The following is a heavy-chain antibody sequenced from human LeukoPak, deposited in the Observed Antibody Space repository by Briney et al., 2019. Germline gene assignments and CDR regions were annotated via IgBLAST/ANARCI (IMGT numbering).Heavy chain of an antibody. D-gene: IGHD5-12*01. CDR1: GFTFSDAW. J-gene: IGHJ3*02. CDR3: ATEYSVFAFDI. CDR2: IKRKTAGGTI. Sequence: GGSLRLSCAASGFTFSDAWLSWVRQAPGKGLEWVGRIKRKTAGGTIDYAAPVKGRFTISRDDSKNTLYLQMNSLKTEDTAVYYCATEYSVFAFDIWGQGTMVTVSS. V-gene: IGHV3-15*01.